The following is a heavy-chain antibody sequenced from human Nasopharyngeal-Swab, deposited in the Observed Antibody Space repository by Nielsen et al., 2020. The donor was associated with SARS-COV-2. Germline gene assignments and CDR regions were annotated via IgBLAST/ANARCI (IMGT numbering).Heavy chain of an antibody. D-gene: IGHD2-15*01. CDR2: ISSSSSYI. Sequence: GESLKISCAASGFTFSSYSMNWVRQAPGKGLEWVSSISSSSSYIYYADSVKGRFTISRDNAKNSLYLQMNSLRAEDTAVYYCARRKDNFDYWGQGTLVTVSS. V-gene: IGHV3-21*04. J-gene: IGHJ4*02. CDR1: GFTFSSYS. CDR3: ARRKDNFDY.